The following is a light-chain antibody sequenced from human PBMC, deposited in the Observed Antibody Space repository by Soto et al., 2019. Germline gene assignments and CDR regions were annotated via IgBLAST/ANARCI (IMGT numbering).Light chain of an antibody. CDR2: DVS. J-gene: IGLJ2*01. Sequence: QSALTQPASVSGSPGQSITISCTGTSSDVGGYNSVSWYQQHPGKAPKLMLYDVSNRPSGVSNRFSGSKSGNTASLTISGLQAEDEADYYCSSYTSSSTHVVFGGGTKLTVL. V-gene: IGLV2-14*01. CDR3: SSYTSSSTHVV. CDR1: SSDVGGYNS.